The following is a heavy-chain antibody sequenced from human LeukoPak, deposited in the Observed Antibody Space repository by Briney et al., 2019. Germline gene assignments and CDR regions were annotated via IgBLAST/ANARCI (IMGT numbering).Heavy chain of an antibody. V-gene: IGHV4-59*01. Sequence: PSETLSLTCTVSGGSISSYYWSWIRQPPGKGLEWIGYIYYSGSTNYNPSLKSRVTISVDTSKNQFSLKLSSVTAADTAVYYCARGAALQIFGPPNYFDYWGQGTLVTVSS. D-gene: IGHD3/OR15-3a*01. CDR1: GGSISSYY. CDR3: ARGAALQIFGPPNYFDY. CDR2: IYYSGST. J-gene: IGHJ4*02.